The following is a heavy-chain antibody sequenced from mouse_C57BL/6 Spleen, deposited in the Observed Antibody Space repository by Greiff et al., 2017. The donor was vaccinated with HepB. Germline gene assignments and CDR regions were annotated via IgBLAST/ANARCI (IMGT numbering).Heavy chain of an antibody. CDR3: ARGEGGNYDYAMDY. J-gene: IGHJ4*01. V-gene: IGHV1-39*01. Sequence: VQLKESGPELVKPGASVKISCKASGYSFTDYNMNWVKQSNGKSLEWIGVINPNYGTTSYNQKFKGKATLTVDQSSSTAYMQLNSLTSEDSAVYYCARGEGGNYDYAMDYWGQGTSVTVSS. CDR2: INPNYGTT. D-gene: IGHD2-1*01. CDR1: GYSFTDYN.